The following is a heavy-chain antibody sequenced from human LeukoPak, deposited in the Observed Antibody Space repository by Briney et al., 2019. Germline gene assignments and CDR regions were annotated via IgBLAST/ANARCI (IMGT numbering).Heavy chain of an antibody. CDR3: ARCLGAFDI. Sequence: SETLSLTCAVYGGSFSGYYWSWIRQPPGKGLEWIGEINHSGSTNYNPSLKSRVTISVDTSKNQFSLKLSSVTAADTAVYYCARCLGAFDIWGQGTMVTVSS. CDR2: INHSGST. J-gene: IGHJ3*02. CDR1: GGSFSGYY. D-gene: IGHD3-16*01. V-gene: IGHV4-34*01.